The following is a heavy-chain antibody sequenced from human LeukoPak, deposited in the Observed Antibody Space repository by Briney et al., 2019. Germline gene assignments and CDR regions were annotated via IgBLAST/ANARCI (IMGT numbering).Heavy chain of an antibody. Sequence: GASPKISSKGSGYRFTNYWIAWGRRKPGKGLEWMGRIYCDESDLRYSPSFQDQVTISVYKSINTAYLQWSSLKASDTDIYYCARRGYDYSVYYWAFDMWGQGTMVTVSS. D-gene: IGHD3-22*01. CDR2: IYCDESDL. V-gene: IGHV5-51*01. CDR3: ARRGYDYSVYYWAFDM. J-gene: IGHJ3*02. CDR1: GYRFTNYW.